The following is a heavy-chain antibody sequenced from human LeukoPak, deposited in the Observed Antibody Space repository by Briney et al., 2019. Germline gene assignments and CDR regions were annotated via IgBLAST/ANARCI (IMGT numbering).Heavy chain of an antibody. J-gene: IGHJ4*02. Sequence: ASVKASCMASGYPFTDYYIHWARQAPGQGLEWMGWINPNSGGTNYAQKFQGRVTMTRDTSVSTAYMEVSRLRSDDTAVYFCARDRRGYYDSGSYYPLIWGQGTLVTVSS. CDR3: ARDRRGYYDSGSYYPLI. CDR1: GYPFTDYY. D-gene: IGHD3-10*01. V-gene: IGHV1-2*02. CDR2: INPNSGGT.